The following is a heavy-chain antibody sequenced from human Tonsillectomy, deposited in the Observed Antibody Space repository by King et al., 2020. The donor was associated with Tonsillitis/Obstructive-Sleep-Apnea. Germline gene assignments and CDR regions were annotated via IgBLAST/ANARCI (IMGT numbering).Heavy chain of an antibody. J-gene: IGHJ6*02. CDR2: INNSGST. V-gene: IGHV4-59*01. D-gene: IGHD6-13*01. CDR1: GGSISTYY. CDR3: ARNLGIVTAGRDYGLDV. Sequence: QLQESGPGLVKPSETLSLTCTVSGGSISTYYWSWIRQPPGKGLEWIGYINNSGSTNYNPSLKSRVTISVDTSKNQFSLKLSSVTAADTAVYFCARNLGIVTAGRDYGLDVWGQGTTVTVS.